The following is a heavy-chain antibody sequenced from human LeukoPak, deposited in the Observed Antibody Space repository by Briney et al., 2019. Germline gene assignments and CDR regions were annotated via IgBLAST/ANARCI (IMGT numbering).Heavy chain of an antibody. J-gene: IGHJ6*02. CDR1: GYTFTSYG. CDR2: ISAYNGNT. V-gene: IGHV1-18*01. Sequence: ASVTVSCKASGYTFTSYGISWVRQAPGQGLEWMGWISAYNGNTNYAQKLQGRVTMTTDTSTSTAYMELRSLRSDDTAVYYCASSIVGATQYYYYYYGMDVWGQGTTVTVSS. CDR3: ASSIVGATQYYYYYYGMDV. D-gene: IGHD1-26*01.